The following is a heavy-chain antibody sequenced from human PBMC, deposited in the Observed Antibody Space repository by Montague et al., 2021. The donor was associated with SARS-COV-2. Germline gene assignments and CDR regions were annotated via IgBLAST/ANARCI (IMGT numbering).Heavy chain of an antibody. J-gene: IGHJ4*02. CDR3: ARNMAY. CDR2: MYETGNM. V-gene: IGHV4-34*01. CDR1: GGSFSVYY. Sequence: SETLSLTCAVYGGSFSVYYWSWIWQSPDKGLEWIGYMYETGNMIYNPSLRSRVSISADTSKSQFSPRLTSVTAADSARYYCARNMAYWGQGVLVTV. D-gene: IGHD2/OR15-2a*01.